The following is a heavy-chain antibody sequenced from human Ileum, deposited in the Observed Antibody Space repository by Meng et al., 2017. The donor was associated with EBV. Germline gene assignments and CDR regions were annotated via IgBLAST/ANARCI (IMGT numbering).Heavy chain of an antibody. V-gene: IGHV4-39*07. CDR2: ISYSGTT. CDR3: ARDWASIVVVVVAAGAFEY. CDR1: GDFISTKNYQ. D-gene: IGHD2-15*01. J-gene: IGHJ4*02. Sequence: QLQLQESGPGLVKPSETLSLTCTVSGDFISTKNYQWGWIRQPPGKGLEWIGSISYSGTTNYNPSLKSRVTISVDTSKNQFSLNLSSVSAADTAVYYCARDWASIVVVVVAAGAFEYWGQGILVTVAS.